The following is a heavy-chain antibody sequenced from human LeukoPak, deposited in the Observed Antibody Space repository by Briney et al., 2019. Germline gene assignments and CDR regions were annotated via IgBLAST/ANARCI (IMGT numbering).Heavy chain of an antibody. V-gene: IGHV1-69*13. Sequence: SVKVSCKASGGTFSSYAISWVRQAPGQGLEWMGGIIPIFGTANYAQKFQGRVTITADESASTAYMELSSLRSEDTAVYYCARDQKKNDYYYYGMDVWGQGTTVTVSS. CDR3: ARDQKKNDYYYYGMDV. CDR2: IIPIFGTA. D-gene: IGHD1-1*01. CDR1: GGTFSSYA. J-gene: IGHJ6*02.